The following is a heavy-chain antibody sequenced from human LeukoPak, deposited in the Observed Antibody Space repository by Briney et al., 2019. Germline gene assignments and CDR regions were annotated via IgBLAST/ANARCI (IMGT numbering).Heavy chain of an antibody. Sequence: PGGSLRLSCAASGFTFSVFWMSWVRQAPGKGLEWVANIKQDGGEKYYGDSVKGRFTISRDNSKKSLYLQMNSLRAEDTAVYYCARDNGYNYGYFYHYYMDVWGKGTTVTVSS. CDR2: IKQDGGEK. CDR3: ARDNGYNYGYFYHYYMDV. CDR1: GFTFSVFW. J-gene: IGHJ6*03. D-gene: IGHD5-18*01. V-gene: IGHV3-7*01.